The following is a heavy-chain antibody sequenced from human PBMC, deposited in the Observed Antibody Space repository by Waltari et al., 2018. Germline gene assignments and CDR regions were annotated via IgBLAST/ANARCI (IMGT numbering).Heavy chain of an antibody. Sequence: QVQLQESGPGLVKPSQTLSLTCTVSGGSISSGSYYWSWIRQPAGKGLEWIGRIYTSGSTNYNPSLKSRVTISVDTSKNQFSLKLSSVTAADTAVYYCARSFLAARPRYFDLWGRGTLVTVSS. CDR2: IYTSGST. D-gene: IGHD6-6*01. J-gene: IGHJ2*01. CDR3: ARSFLAARPRYFDL. V-gene: IGHV4-61*02. CDR1: GGSISSGSYY.